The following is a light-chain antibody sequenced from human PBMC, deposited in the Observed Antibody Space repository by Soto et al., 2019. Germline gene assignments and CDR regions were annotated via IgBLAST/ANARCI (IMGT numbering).Light chain of an antibody. Sequence: IQMTQSPSSLSASVGDRVTITCRASQSMSRDLNWYHQKPCRSPKLLIYASSTLQSGVQSRFRGGGPGKDFPLTTGSLQPEDFATYYLKHSYSNLWTFGQGTKVDIK. CDR1: QSMSRD. J-gene: IGKJ1*01. CDR3: KHSYSNLWT. CDR2: ASS. V-gene: IGKV1-39*01.